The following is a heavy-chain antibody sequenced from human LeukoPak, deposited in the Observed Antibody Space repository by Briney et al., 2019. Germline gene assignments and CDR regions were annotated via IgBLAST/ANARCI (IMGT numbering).Heavy chain of an antibody. CDR2: ISYDGSNK. V-gene: IGHV3-30*04. J-gene: IGHJ3*02. CDR3: ARELIPIDAFDI. Sequence: GGSLRLSCAASGFTFSSYAMHWVRQAPGKGLEWVAVISYDGSNKYYADSVKGRFTISRDNSKNTLYLQMNSLRAEDTAVYYCARELIPIDAFDIRGQGTMVTVSS. CDR1: GFTFSSYA.